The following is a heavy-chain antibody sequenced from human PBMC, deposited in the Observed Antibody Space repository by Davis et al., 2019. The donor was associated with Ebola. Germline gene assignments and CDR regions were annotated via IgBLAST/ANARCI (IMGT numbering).Heavy chain of an antibody. CDR2: MNPNSGNT. D-gene: IGHD6-13*01. CDR1: GYTFTSYD. V-gene: IGHV1-8*03. J-gene: IGHJ6*02. CDR3: ARRAPLQYSSSWFGSYYYGMDV. Sequence: ASVKVSCKASGYTFTSYDINWVRQATGQGLEWMGWMNPNSGNTGYAQKFQGRVTITRNTSISTAYMELSSLRSEDTAVYYCARRAPLQYSSSWFGSYYYGMDVWGQGTTVTVSS.